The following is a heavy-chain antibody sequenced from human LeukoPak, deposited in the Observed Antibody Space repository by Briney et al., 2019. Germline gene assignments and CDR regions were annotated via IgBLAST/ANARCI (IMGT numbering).Heavy chain of an antibody. V-gene: IGHV4-39*07. Sequence: SETLSLTCTVSGGSISSSSYYWGWIRQPPGKGLEWIGSIYYSGSTYYNPSLKSRVTISVDTSKNQFSLKLSSVTAADMAVYYCARGIGVTMVRGVKSLYYFDYWGQGTLVIVSS. CDR3: ARGIGVTMVRGVKSLYYFDY. D-gene: IGHD3-10*01. CDR1: GGSISSSSYY. CDR2: IYYSGST. J-gene: IGHJ4*02.